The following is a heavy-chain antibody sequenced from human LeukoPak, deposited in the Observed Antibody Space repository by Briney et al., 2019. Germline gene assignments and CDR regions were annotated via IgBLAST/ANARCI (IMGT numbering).Heavy chain of an antibody. J-gene: IGHJ6*02. CDR3: AKEICISRPSCYTNMDV. CDR2: ISYDGSKK. D-gene: IGHD2-2*02. V-gene: IGHV3-30*18. Sequence: LSGGSLRLSCAASGFTFSSYGMHWVRQAPGKGLEWVAVISYDGSKKYYGDSVKGRFTISRDSSKNTLDLQMNSLRVEDTAVYYCAKEICISRPSCYTNMDVWAKGPRSPSP. CDR1: GFTFSSYG.